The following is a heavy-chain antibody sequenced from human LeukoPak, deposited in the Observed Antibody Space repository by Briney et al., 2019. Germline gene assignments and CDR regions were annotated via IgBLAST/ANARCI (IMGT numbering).Heavy chain of an antibody. CDR2: IYYSGST. J-gene: IGHJ2*01. D-gene: IGHD3-10*01. CDR3: ARDRGAIYGGNWYFDL. Sequence: SETLSLTCTVSGGAISSYYWTWIRQPAGKGLEWIGRIYYSGSTHYKPSLKSRVTISVDTSKNQFSLKMSAVTAADTAVYYCARDRGAIYGGNWYFDLWGRGTLVPVSP. V-gene: IGHV4-59*05. CDR1: GGAISSYY.